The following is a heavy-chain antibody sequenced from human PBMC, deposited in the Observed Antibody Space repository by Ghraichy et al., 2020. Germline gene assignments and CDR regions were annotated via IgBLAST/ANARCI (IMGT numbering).Heavy chain of an antibody. D-gene: IGHD3-10*01. CDR3: ARALSGSGSYYYPYYGMDV. Sequence: SFPASGYTFTNYGIGWVRQAPGQGLEWMGWISGYNGYTYYAHNIQDRVTMTTDPSTTTAYMELRSLESDDTAVYYCARALSGSGSYYYPYYGMDVWGQGTTVTVSS. CDR1: GYTFTNYG. V-gene: IGHV1-18*01. CDR2: ISGYNGYT. J-gene: IGHJ6*02.